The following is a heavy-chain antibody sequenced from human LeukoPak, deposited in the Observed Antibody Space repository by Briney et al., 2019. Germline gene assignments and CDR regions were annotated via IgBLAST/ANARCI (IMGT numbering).Heavy chain of an antibody. CDR2: ISGSGGST. J-gene: IGHJ3*02. CDR3: AKHTATYGSGSRQAFDI. CDR1: GFTFSSYA. D-gene: IGHD3-10*01. Sequence: QPGGSLRLSCAASGFTFSSYAMTWVRQAPGKGLEWVSAISGSGGSTYYADSVKGRFTISRDNSKNTLYLQMSSLRAEDTAVYYCAKHTATYGSGSRQAFDIWGQGTMVTVSS. V-gene: IGHV3-23*01.